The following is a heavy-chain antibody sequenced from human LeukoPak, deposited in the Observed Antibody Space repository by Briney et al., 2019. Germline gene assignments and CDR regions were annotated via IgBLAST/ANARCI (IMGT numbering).Heavy chain of an antibody. CDR3: TKEGGWSYYFDY. D-gene: IGHD6-19*01. Sequence: KPGGSLRLSCAASGFTFSSAWMSWVRQAPGKGLEWVGRIKSKSDGGTTDYAAPVKGRFTISRDDSKNTLYLQMNSLKTEDTAVYYCTKEGGWSYYFDYWGQGTLVTVSS. CDR1: GFTFSSAW. CDR2: IKSKSDGGTT. V-gene: IGHV3-15*01. J-gene: IGHJ4*02.